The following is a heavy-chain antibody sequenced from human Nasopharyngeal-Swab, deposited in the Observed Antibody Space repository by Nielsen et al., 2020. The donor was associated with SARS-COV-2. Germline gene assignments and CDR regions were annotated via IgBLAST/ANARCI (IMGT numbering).Heavy chain of an antibody. CDR3: ARMGSSWNFDY. CDR1: GFTFSSYS. J-gene: IGHJ4*02. Sequence: LKISCAASGFTFSSYSLNWVRQAPGKGLEWVANIKQDASEKYYVDSVKGRFTISRDNAKNSLFLQMNSLRAEDTAVYYCARMGSSWNFDYWGQGTLVTVSS. CDR2: IKQDASEK. V-gene: IGHV3-7*01. D-gene: IGHD6-13*01.